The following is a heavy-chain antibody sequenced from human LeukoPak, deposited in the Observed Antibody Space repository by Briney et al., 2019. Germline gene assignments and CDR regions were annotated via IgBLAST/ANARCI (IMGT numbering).Heavy chain of an antibody. D-gene: IGHD1-26*01. CDR3: ARDNSVGDYAWWFDP. J-gene: IGHJ5*02. Sequence: GASVKVSCKASGYTFTNYAMHWVRQAPGQGLEWMGLINPSGSSTIYAQKFQGRVTMTRDMSTSTDYMELSSLRSEDTAVYYCARDNSVGDYAWWFDPWGQGTLVTVSS. V-gene: IGHV1-46*01. CDR1: GYTFTNYA. CDR2: INPSGSST.